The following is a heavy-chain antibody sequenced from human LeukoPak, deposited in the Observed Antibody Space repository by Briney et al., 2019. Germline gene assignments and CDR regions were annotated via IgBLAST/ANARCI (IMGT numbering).Heavy chain of an antibody. CDR2: ISAYNGNT. CDR1: GYTFTSYG. J-gene: IGHJ4*02. CDR3: ARVQPLFHIAVAGGIDY. V-gene: IGHV1-18*01. Sequence: ASVKVSCKASGYTFTSYGISWVRQAPGQGLEWMGWISAYNGNTNYAQKLQGRVTMTTDTSTSTAYMELRSLRSDDTAVYYCARVQPLFHIAVAGGIDYWGQGTLVTVSS. D-gene: IGHD6-19*01.